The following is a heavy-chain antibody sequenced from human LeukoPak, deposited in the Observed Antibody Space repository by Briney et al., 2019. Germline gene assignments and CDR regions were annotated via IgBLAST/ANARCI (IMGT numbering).Heavy chain of an antibody. Sequence: HSGGSLRLSCAASGFTFDDYAMHWVRQAPGKGLEWVSGISWNSGSIGYADSVKGRFTISRDNAKNSLYLQMNSLRAEDTALYYCAKATYGDFSWGQGTLVTVSS. CDR2: ISWNSGSI. J-gene: IGHJ4*02. V-gene: IGHV3-9*01. CDR3: AKATYGDFS. D-gene: IGHD4-17*01. CDR1: GFTFDDYA.